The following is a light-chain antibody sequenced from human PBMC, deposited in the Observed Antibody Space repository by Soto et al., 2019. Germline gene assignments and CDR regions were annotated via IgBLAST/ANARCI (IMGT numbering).Light chain of an antibody. J-gene: IGLJ1*01. CDR1: SSDVGGYNY. V-gene: IGLV2-14*01. CDR2: EVS. Sequence: QSALTQPASVSGSPGQSITISCTGTSSDVGGYNYVSWYQQHPGKAPKLMIYEVSNRPSGVSNRFSGSKSGNTASLTISGFQAEDEADYYCCSYTSSSTPHVFGTGTKLTVL. CDR3: CSYTSSSTPHV.